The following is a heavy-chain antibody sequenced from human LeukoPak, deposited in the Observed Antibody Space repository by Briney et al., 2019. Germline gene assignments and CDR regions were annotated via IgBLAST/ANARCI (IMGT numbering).Heavy chain of an antibody. CDR1: GGSFSSGSYY. J-gene: IGHJ3*02. CDR2: IYYSGST. D-gene: IGHD2-21*02. Sequence: SETLSLTCTVSGGSFSSGSYYWGWLRQPPGRGLGWVGYIYYSGSTNDNPSLKSRVTISVDPSKPHFSLKLTSVTAADTAVYYCARFCGGDCYSAVHAFDIWGQGTMVTVSS. CDR3: ARFCGGDCYSAVHAFDI. V-gene: IGHV4-61*03.